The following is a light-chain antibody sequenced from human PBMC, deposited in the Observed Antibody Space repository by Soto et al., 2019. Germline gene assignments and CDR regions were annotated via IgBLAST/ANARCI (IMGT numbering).Light chain of an antibody. Sequence: QPVLTQSPSASASLGASVKLTCTLSSGHSSYAIAWHQQQPEKGPRFLMKINSDGSHSSGDGIPDRFSGARSGAERYLTISSLQSEDEADYYCQAWGTDIHVVFGGGTKLTVL. CDR2: INSDGSH. V-gene: IGLV4-69*01. CDR1: SGHSSYA. J-gene: IGLJ2*01. CDR3: QAWGTDIHVV.